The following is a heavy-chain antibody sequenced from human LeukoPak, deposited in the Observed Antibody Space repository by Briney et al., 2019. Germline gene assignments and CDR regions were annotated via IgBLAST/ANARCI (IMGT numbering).Heavy chain of an antibody. CDR3: ARDARYCSSTSCFSDY. D-gene: IGHD2-2*01. CDR1: GGTFSSYA. V-gene: IGHV1-69*04. CDR2: IIPILGIA. J-gene: IGHJ4*02. Sequence: GASVKVSCKASGGTFSSYAISWVRQAPGQGLEWMGRIIPILGIANYAQKFQGRVTITADKSTSTAYMELSSLRSEDTAVYYCARDARYCSSTSCFSDYWGQGTLVTVSS.